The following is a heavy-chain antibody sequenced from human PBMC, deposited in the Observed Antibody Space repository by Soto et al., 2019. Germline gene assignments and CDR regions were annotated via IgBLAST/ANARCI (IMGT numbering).Heavy chain of an antibody. CDR2: FSATSENT. V-gene: IGHV3-23*01. CDR1: GFFFSSYT. D-gene: IGHD6-19*01. CDR3: AKARDQQWVRLPFDY. J-gene: IGHJ4*02. Sequence: EVQLLESGGGLVQPGGSLRLSCVGSGFFFSSYTMTWVRQAPGKGLEWVSSFSATSENTYYADSVRGRFTISRDNSKNTLFLQRNSITAEDTAMYYCAKARDQQWVRLPFDYWGQGILVIVSS.